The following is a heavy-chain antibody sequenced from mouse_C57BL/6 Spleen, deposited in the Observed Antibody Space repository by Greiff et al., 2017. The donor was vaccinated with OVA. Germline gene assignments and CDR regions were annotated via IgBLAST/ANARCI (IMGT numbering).Heavy chain of an antibody. CDR1: GFTFTDYY. CDR2: IRNKANGYTT. Sequence: EVKVVESGGGLVQPGGSLSLSCAASGFTFTDYYMSWVRQPPGKALEWLGFIRNKANGYTTEYSASVKGRFTISRDNSQSILYLQMNALRAEDSATYYCASRNWASFAYWGQGTLVTVSA. D-gene: IGHD4-1*02. V-gene: IGHV7-3*01. CDR3: ASRNWASFAY. J-gene: IGHJ3*01.